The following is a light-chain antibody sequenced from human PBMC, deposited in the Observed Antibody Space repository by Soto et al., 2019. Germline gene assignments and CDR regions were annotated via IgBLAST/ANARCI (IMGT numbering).Light chain of an antibody. CDR2: ENN. V-gene: IGLV1-47*01. CDR1: TSNIGSSS. Sequence: QSVLRQPPSASGTPGQSVTISCSGSTSNIGSSSVYWYQQLPGTAPKVFIYENNRRPSGVPDRFSGSKSGTSASLAISGLRSEDEADYYCATWDDSLSGPVFGGGTKLTV. J-gene: IGLJ2*01. CDR3: ATWDDSLSGPV.